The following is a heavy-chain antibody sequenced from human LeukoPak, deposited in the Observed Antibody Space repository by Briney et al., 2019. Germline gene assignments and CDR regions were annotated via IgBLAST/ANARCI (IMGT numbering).Heavy chain of an antibody. CDR2: IYYSGNT. Sequence: TSETLSLTCTVSGDFISNDYWGWIRQPPGKGLEWIGYIYYSGNTDYNPSLKSRVTISVDTSKNQFSLRLNSVTAADTAVYYCARYRNEALFAFDIWGQGTMVTVSS. CDR3: ARYRNEALFAFDI. J-gene: IGHJ3*02. CDR1: GDFISNDY. D-gene: IGHD1-14*01. V-gene: IGHV4-59*01.